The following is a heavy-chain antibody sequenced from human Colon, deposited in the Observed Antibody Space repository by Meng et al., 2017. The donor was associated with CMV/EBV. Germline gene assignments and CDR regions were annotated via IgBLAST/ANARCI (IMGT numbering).Heavy chain of an antibody. J-gene: IGHJ4*02. V-gene: IGHV4-30-4*01. Sequence: CSGSGGSINSGGYYWSWIRQPPGKGLEWIGYVYFSGSTYYTPSLQSRITISVDTSKSQFSLKLNSVTTADTAVYYCARAYPSYFFDSWGQGTLVTVSS. CDR2: VYFSGST. CDR3: ARAYPSYFFDS. CDR1: GGSINSGGYY.